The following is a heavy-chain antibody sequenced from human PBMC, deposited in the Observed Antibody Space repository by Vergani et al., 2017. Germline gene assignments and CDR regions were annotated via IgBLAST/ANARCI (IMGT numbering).Heavy chain of an antibody. V-gene: IGHV1-58*02. Sequence: QMQLVQSGPEVKKPGTSVKFSCKASGFTFTSSAMQWVRQARGQRLEWIGWIVVGSGNTNYAQKVPERVTITRDKSTSTAYMELSSLRSEYTAVYYCGAYSSDFWSGYLLWGQGTLVTVSS. CDR1: GFTFTSSA. CDR3: GAYSSDFWSGYLL. D-gene: IGHD3-3*01. J-gene: IGHJ4*02. CDR2: IVVGSGNT.